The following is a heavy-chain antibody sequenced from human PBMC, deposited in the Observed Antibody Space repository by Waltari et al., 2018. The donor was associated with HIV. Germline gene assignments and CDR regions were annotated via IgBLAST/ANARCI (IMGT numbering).Heavy chain of an antibody. V-gene: IGHV3-30*01. CDR3: ARDSSGYYYVGYGMDV. CDR1: GFTSNTYA. CDR2: ISYDGSNK. D-gene: IGHD3-22*01. Sequence: QVQLVESGGGVVQPGRSLRLSCAASGFTSNTYAMYWVRQAPGKGLECVAVISYDGSNKYYADSVKGRFTISRDNSKNTLYLQMNSLRAEDTAVYYCARDSSGYYYVGYGMDVWGQGTTVTVSS. J-gene: IGHJ6*02.